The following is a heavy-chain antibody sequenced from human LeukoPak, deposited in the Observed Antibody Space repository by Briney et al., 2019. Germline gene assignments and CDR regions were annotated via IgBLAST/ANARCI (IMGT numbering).Heavy chain of an antibody. J-gene: IGHJ5*02. D-gene: IGHD2-2*01. CDR3: ARPDCSSTSSYENWFDP. V-gene: IGHV1-2*02. Sequence: ASVKVSCKASGYTFTGYYMHWVRQAPGQGLEWMGWINPNSGGTNYAQKFQGRVTMTRDTSISTAYMELSRLRSDDTAVYYCARPDCSSTSSYENWFDPWGQGTLVTVSS. CDR2: INPNSGGT. CDR1: GYTFTGYY.